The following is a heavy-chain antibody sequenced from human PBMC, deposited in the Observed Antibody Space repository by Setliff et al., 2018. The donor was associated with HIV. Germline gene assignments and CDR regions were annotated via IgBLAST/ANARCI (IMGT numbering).Heavy chain of an antibody. CDR3: ARCAYYNFWSGYYCDY. CDR2: MHYSGST. J-gene: IGHJ4*02. CDR1: GGSISSSSYY. V-gene: IGHV4-39*01. Sequence: PSETLSLTCTVSGGSISSSSYYWGWIRQPPGKGLEYIGSMHYSGSTYYNPSLKSRVTISVDTSKNQFSLKLSSVTAADTAVYYCARCAYYNFWSGYYCDYWGQGTLVTVSS. D-gene: IGHD3-3*01.